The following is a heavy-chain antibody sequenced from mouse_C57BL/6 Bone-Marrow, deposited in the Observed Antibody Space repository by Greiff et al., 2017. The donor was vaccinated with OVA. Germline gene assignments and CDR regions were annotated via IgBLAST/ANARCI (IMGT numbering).Heavy chain of an antibody. CDR2: IWSDGST. Sequence: VKLMESGPGLVAPSQSLSITCTVSGFSLTSYGVHWVRQPPGKGLEWLVVIWSDGSTTYNSALKSRLSISKDNSKSQVFLKMNSLQTDDTAMYYCARHAYFSNYGCAYWGQGTLVTVSA. V-gene: IGHV2-6-1*01. CDR1: GFSLTSYG. CDR3: ARHAYFSNYGCAY. D-gene: IGHD2-5*01. J-gene: IGHJ3*01.